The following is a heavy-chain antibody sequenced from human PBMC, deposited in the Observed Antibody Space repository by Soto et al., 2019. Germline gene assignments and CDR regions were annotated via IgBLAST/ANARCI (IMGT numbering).Heavy chain of an antibody. CDR2: IYSGGST. V-gene: IGHV3-66*01. Sequence: EVQLVESGGGLVQPGGSLRLSCAASGFTVRSSYMSWVRQAPGKGLEWVSLIYSGGSTYYADSVKGRFTFSRDNSNNTLYLQMNSLRAEDTAVYYCARSLLWFGELRYCGQGTLVTVSS. D-gene: IGHD3-10*01. CDR1: GFTVRSSY. CDR3: ARSLLWFGELRY. J-gene: IGHJ4*02.